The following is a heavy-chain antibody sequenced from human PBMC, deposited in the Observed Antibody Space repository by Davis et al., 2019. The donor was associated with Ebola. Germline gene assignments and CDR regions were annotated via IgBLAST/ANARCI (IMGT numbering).Heavy chain of an antibody. Sequence: SLKISCAASGFTFDDYAMHWVRQAPGKGLEWVSGISWNSGSINYSDSVKGRFTISRDNAKTSLYLQMNSLRTEDTALYYCAKSTFGELLPVDFWGQGTLVTVSS. D-gene: IGHD3-10*01. V-gene: IGHV3-9*01. J-gene: IGHJ4*02. CDR1: GFTFDDYA. CDR2: ISWNSGSI. CDR3: AKSTFGELLPVDF.